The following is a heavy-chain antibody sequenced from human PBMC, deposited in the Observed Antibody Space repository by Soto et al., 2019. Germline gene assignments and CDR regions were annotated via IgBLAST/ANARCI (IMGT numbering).Heavy chain of an antibody. J-gene: IGHJ6*02. CDR2: ISAYNGNT. Sequence: QVQLVQSGAEVKKPGASVKVSCKASGYTFTSYGISWVRQAPGQGLEWMGWISAYNGNTNYAQKLQGRVTMTTDTSTSTAYMELRSLRSDDTSVYYCARDADSSSWYWSYYYYGMDVWGQGTTVTVS. D-gene: IGHD6-13*01. CDR3: ARDADSSSWYWSYYYYGMDV. V-gene: IGHV1-18*01. CDR1: GYTFTSYG.